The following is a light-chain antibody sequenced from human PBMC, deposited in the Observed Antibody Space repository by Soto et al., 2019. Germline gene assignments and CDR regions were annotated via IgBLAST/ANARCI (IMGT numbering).Light chain of an antibody. Sequence: QTVVTQPPSVSGAPGQRVTISCTGSSSNIGAGYGVHWYIQLPGTAPKLLVYGDSNRPSGVPDRFSGSKSDTSASLAITGLQAEDEADYYCQSFDNFLRGTRVFGGGTQLTVL. CDR1: SSNIGAGYG. J-gene: IGLJ3*02. CDR3: QSFDNFLRGTRV. CDR2: GDS. V-gene: IGLV1-40*01.